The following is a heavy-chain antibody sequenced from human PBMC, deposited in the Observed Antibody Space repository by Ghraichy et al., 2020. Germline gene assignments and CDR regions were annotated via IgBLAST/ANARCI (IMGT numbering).Heavy chain of an antibody. D-gene: IGHD3-22*01. V-gene: IGHV4-59*08. CDR3: ARHSYSSAYYNY. CDR1: GGSISSYY. J-gene: IGHJ4*02. CDR2: IYESGST. Sequence: SQNLSLTCTVSGGSISSYYWSWIRQPPGKGLEWIGYIYESGSTNYNPSLKSRVTISVDTSKNQVSLQLSSVTAADTAVYYCARHSYSSAYYNYWGQGTVVTVSS.